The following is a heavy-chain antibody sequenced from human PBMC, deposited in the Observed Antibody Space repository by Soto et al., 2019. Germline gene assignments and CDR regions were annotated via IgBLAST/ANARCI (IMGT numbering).Heavy chain of an antibody. CDR1: GYTCTSYG. CDR2: ISAYNGNT. Sequence: GASVKVSCKASGYTCTSYGISWVRQAPGQGLEWMGWISAYNGNTNYAQKLQGRVTMTTDTSTSTAYMELRSLRSDDTAVYYCARELDYYDSSGYADAFDIWGQGTMVTVSS. CDR3: ARELDYYDSSGYADAFDI. D-gene: IGHD3-22*01. V-gene: IGHV1-18*01. J-gene: IGHJ3*02.